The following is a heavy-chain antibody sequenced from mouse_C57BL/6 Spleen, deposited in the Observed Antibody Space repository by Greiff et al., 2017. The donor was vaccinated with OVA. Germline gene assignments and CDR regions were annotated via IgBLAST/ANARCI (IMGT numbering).Heavy chain of an antibody. D-gene: IGHD3-2*02. CDR2: ISYDGSN. J-gene: IGHJ3*01. Sequence: EVKLMESGPGLVKPSQSLSLTCSVTGYSITSGYYWNWIRQFPGNKLEWMGYISYDGSNNYNPSLKNRISITRDTSKNQFFLKLNSVTTEDTATYYCAREKVAAQATWFAYWGQGTLVTVSA. CDR3: AREKVAAQATWFAY. CDR1: GYSITSGYY. V-gene: IGHV3-6*01.